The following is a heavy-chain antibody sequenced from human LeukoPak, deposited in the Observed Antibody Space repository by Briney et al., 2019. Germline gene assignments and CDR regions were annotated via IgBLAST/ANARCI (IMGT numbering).Heavy chain of an antibody. CDR3: ASFGGDYFDY. CDR2: IIPVFGSA. J-gene: IGHJ4*02. Sequence: SVKVSCKASGGTFSTFAINWVRQAPGQGLEWMGGIIPVFGSAHSAQKFQGRLTLTADESTSSVYMELSSLRSEDTAVYYCASFGGDYFDYWGQGTLVTVSS. V-gene: IGHV1-69*13. D-gene: IGHD3-10*01. CDR1: GGTFSTFA.